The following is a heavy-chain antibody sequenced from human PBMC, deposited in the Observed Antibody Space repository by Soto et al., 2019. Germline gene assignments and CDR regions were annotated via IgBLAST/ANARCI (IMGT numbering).Heavy chain of an antibody. Sequence: ASVKVSCKASGYTFTGYYMHWVRQAPGQGLEWMGWINPNSGGTNYAQKFQGRVTMTRDTSISTAYMELSRLRSDDTAVYYCEREEDIVVVVAAFYGMDFWGQGTTFTVSS. D-gene: IGHD2-15*01. CDR3: EREEDIVVVVAAFYGMDF. J-gene: IGHJ6*02. V-gene: IGHV1-2*02. CDR2: INPNSGGT. CDR1: GYTFTGYY.